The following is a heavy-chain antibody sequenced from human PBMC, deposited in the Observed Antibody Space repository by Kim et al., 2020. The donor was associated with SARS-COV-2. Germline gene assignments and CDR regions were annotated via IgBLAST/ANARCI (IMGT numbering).Heavy chain of an antibody. CDR2: IYTSGST. CDR1: GGSISSYY. V-gene: IGHV4-4*07. CDR3: ARVWGVDYYGSGSYGDWFDP. J-gene: IGHJ5*02. Sequence: SETLSLTCTVSGGSISSYYWSWIRQPAGKGLEWIGRIYTSGSTNYNPSLKSRVTMSVDTSKNQFSLKLSSVTAADTAVYYCARVWGVDYYGSGSYGDWFDPWVQGTLVTVSS. D-gene: IGHD3-10*01.